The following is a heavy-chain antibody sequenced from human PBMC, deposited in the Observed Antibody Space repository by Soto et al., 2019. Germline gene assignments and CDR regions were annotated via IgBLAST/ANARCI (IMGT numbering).Heavy chain of an antibody. CDR1: GFSLSTSGMC. J-gene: IGHJ4*02. D-gene: IGHD4-4*01. CDR2: IDWDDDK. CDR3: AREKVTRNTNYFDY. Sequence: SGPTLVNPTQTLTLTCTFSGFSLSTSGMCLNWIRQPPGKALEWLALIDWDDDKYYSTSLKTRLTISKDTSKNQVVLTMTNMDPVDTATYYCAREKVTRNTNYFDYWGQGTVVTVSS. V-gene: IGHV2-70*01.